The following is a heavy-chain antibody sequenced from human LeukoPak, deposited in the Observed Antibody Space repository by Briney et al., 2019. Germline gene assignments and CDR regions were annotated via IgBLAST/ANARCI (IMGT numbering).Heavy chain of an antibody. J-gene: IGHJ4*02. CDR2: IIPIFGTA. D-gene: IGHD6-19*01. CDR1: GGTFSSYA. Sequence: GAPVKVSCKASGGTFSSYAISWVRQAPGQGLEWMGGIIPIFGTANYAQKFQGRVTITADESTSTAYMELSSLRSEDTAVYYCARVRGSSGWYDYWGQGTLVTVSS. CDR3: ARVRGSSGWYDY. V-gene: IGHV1-69*13.